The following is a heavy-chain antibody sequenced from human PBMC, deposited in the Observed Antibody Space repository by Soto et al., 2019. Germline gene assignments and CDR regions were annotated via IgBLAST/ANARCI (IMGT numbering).Heavy chain of an antibody. J-gene: IGHJ5*02. CDR1: GYKFTSSW. V-gene: IGHV5-51*01. CDR3: ARKDKSRYFNWFDP. CDR2: IFPSDSDT. Sequence: GESLKISCRTPGYKFTSSWIAWVRQKPGKGLEWMGIIFPSDSDTRYSPSFQGQVTISADRSTSTVFLQWASLKASDTAVYFCARKDKSRYFNWFDPWGQGTLGTV. D-gene: IGHD3-16*02.